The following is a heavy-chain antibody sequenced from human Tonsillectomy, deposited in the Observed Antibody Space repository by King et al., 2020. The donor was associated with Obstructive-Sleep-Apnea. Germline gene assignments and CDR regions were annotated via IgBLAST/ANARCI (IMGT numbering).Heavy chain of an antibody. CDR3: TTGYGDYVYY. J-gene: IGHJ4*02. Sequence: VQLVESGGGLVKPGGSLRLSCAASGFTFSNAWMSWVRHAPGKGVEWGGRIKSKTDGGTTDYDAPVKGRFTISRDDSKNTLYLQMNSLKTEDTAVYYCTTGYGDYVYYWGQGTLVTVSS. CDR1: GFTFSNAW. V-gene: IGHV3-15*01. CDR2: IKSKTDGGTT. D-gene: IGHD4-17*01.